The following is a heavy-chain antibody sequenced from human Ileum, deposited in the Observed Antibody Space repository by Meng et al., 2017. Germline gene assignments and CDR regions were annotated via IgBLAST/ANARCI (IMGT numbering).Heavy chain of an antibody. CDR2: IDHLGIA. CDR3: ARHGGYYQDF. V-gene: IGHV4-4*02. Sequence: QVQLPESGPGVVKASETLSLTCSVSGASMSVVSYWSWVRQSPGKGLEWIGQIDHLGIAYYKPSLKIRVTMSIDQSKSQFSLRLTSVSAADTAVYYCARHGGYYQDFWGQGTLVTVSS. D-gene: IGHD4-23*01. J-gene: IGHJ4*02. CDR1: GASMSVVSY.